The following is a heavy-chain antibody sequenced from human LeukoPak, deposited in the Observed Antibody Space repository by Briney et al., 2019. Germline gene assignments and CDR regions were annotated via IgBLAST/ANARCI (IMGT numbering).Heavy chain of an antibody. Sequence: ASVKVSCKASGYTFTSYDINWVRQATGQGLEWMGWMNPNSGNTGYAQKFQGRVTMTRNTSISTAYMELSSLRSEDTAVHYCARARSNYDILTGYFSGNWFDPWGQGTLVTVSS. J-gene: IGHJ5*02. CDR1: GYTFTSYD. CDR2: MNPNSGNT. CDR3: ARARSNYDILTGYFSGNWFDP. D-gene: IGHD3-9*01. V-gene: IGHV1-8*01.